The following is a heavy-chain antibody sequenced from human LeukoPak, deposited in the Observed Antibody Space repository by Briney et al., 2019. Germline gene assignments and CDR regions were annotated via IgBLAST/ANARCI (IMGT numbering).Heavy chain of an antibody. J-gene: IGHJ5*02. V-gene: IGHV1-18*01. CDR1: GYTFTSYG. D-gene: IGHD3-22*01. CDR2: ISAYNGNT. CDR3: ARVPGNYYDSSGPRGP. Sequence: ASVKVSCKASGYTFTSYGISWVRQAPEQGLEWMGWISAYNGNTNYAQKLQGRVTMTTDTSTSTAYMELRSLRSDDSAVYYCARVPGNYYDSSGPRGPWGQGTLVTVSS.